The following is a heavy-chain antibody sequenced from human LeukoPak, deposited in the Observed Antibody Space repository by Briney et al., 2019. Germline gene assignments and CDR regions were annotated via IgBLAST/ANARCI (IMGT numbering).Heavy chain of an antibody. Sequence: GGSLRLSCLATGFALSTYAMHWVRQAPGKGLEHVSTISTDGRNTYYADSVKGRFTISRDTSKNTLYLQMSSLSGDDTAVYYCLKGSQGPIWQQLVPDHWGQGTQVTVSS. V-gene: IGHV3-64D*06. CDR3: LKGSQGPIWQQLVPDH. CDR2: ISTDGRNT. J-gene: IGHJ4*02. D-gene: IGHD6-13*01. CDR1: GFALSTYA.